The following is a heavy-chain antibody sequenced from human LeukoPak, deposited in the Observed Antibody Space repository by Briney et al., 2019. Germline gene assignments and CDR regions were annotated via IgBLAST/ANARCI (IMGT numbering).Heavy chain of an antibody. CDR3: ARALGGYYNLAFDY. J-gene: IGHJ4*02. D-gene: IGHD3-9*01. CDR1: GDSISSSDYY. Sequence: SETLSVTCTVSGDSISSSDYYWGWIRQPPGRGLEWFGSIYYSGNTYYNPSLKSRVTISVDTSKNQFSLNLNSVTAADTAVYYCARALGGYYNLAFDYWGQGTLVTVSS. V-gene: IGHV4-39*07. CDR2: IYYSGNT.